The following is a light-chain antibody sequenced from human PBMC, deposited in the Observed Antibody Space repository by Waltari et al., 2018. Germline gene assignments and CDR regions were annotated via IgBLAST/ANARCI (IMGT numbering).Light chain of an antibody. J-gene: IGKJ1*01. CDR1: QRVGKS. CDR2: DAS. Sequence: ELVLTHSPGPLSLSPGERATLACRASQRVGKSLAWYQQKPGQAPRLLIYDASRRATGIPDRFSGSGSGTDFSLTISRLEPEDFAVYYCQHYVRLPATFGQGTKVEI. CDR3: QHYVRLPAT. V-gene: IGKV3-20*01.